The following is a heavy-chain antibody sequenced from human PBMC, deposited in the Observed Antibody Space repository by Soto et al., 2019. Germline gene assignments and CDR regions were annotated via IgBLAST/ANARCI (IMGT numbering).Heavy chain of an antibody. CDR1: GYTFTSYG. D-gene: IGHD3-3*01. J-gene: IGHJ6*02. CDR2: ISAYNGNT. V-gene: IGHV1-18*04. Sequence: QVQLVQSGAEVKKPGASVKVSCKASGYTFTSYGISWVRQAPGQGLEWMGWISAYNGNTNYAQKLQGRVTMTTDTAPSTAYLGRRSLRSDDTAVYYCARQPRLVRFSDAMHYYYCGMDVRGQGTTVTVSS. CDR3: ARQPRLVRFSDAMHYYYCGMDV.